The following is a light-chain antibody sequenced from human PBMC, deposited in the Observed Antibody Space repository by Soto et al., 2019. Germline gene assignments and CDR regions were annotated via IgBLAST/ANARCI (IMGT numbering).Light chain of an antibody. V-gene: IGKV3D-15*01. CDR3: QQYGYSLNT. J-gene: IGKJ5*01. Sequence: EIVMTQSPPTLSVSPWERATLSCRASQSVGSKLAWYQQRPGQAPRLLIYDASNRATGIPARFSGSGSGTDFTLTISRLEPEDFAVYYCQQYGYSLNTFGQGTRLEIK. CDR2: DAS. CDR1: QSVGSK.